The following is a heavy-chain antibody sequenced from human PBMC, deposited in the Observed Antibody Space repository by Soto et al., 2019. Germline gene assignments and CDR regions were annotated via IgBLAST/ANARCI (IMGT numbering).Heavy chain of an antibody. V-gene: IGHV1-8*01. D-gene: IGHD6-6*01. CDR3: ASGSSSSYYYYGMDV. CDR2: MNPNSGKT. Sequence: QVQLVQSGAEVKKPGASVKVSCKASGYTFTSYDINWVRQATGQGLEWMGWMNPNSGKTGYAQKLQGRVTMTRNTSISTAYMELGSLRSEDTAVYYCASGSSSSYYYYGMDVWGQGTTVTFSS. J-gene: IGHJ6*02. CDR1: GYTFTSYD.